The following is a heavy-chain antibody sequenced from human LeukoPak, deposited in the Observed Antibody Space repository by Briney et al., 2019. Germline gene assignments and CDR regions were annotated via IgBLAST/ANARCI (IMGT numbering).Heavy chain of an antibody. CDR1: GYTFTGYY. CDR2: INPNSGGT. Sequence: ASVKVSCKASGYTFTGYYMHWVRQAPGQGLEWMGWINPNSGGTNYAQKFQSRVTMTRDTSISTAYMELSRLRSDDTAVYYCARGRSYYDSSGYYGGPTYWGQGTLVTVSS. V-gene: IGHV1-2*02. D-gene: IGHD3-22*01. CDR3: ARGRSYYDSSGYYGGPTY. J-gene: IGHJ4*02.